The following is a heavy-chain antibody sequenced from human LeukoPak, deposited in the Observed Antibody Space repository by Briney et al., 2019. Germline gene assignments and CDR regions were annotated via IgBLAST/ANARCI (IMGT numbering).Heavy chain of an antibody. CDR1: GFTFDDYA. CDR2: ISWNSGSI. J-gene: IGHJ4*02. D-gene: IGHD3-22*01. Sequence: GRSLRLSCAASGFTFDDYAMHWVRQAPGKCLEWVSSISWNSGSIGYADSVKGRFTISRDNAKNSLYLQMNSLRAEDMALYYCAKSRYYSSGYLDYWGQGTLVTVSS. CDR3: AKSRYYSSGYLDY. V-gene: IGHV3-9*03.